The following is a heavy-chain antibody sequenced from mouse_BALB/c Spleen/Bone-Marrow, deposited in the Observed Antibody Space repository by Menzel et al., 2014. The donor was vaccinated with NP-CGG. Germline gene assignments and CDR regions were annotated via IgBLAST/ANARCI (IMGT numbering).Heavy chain of an antibody. CDR2: INPFNGDT. Sequence: VQLKESGPELVKPGASVKISCKTSGYSFTDYFMNWVKQSRGQSLEWIGRINPFNGDTFYNQNFKGKATLTVDKSSNTAHMELLSLTSEDSAVYYCGRWANWGQGTTLTVSS. J-gene: IGHJ2*01. CDR3: GRWAN. CDR1: GYSFTDYF. V-gene: IGHV1-37*01.